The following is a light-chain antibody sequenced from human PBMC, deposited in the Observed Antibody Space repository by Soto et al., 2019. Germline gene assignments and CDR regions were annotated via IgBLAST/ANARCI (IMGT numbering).Light chain of an antibody. J-gene: IGLJ2*01. V-gene: IGLV2-18*02. CDR3: CSYTSSSVL. Sequence: QSVLTQPPSVSGSPGQSVTISCTGTSSDVGSYNRVSWYQQPPGTAPKLMIYEVNNRPSGVPDRFSGSKSGNTASLTFSGLQAEDEADYYCCSYTSSSVLFGGGTKLTVL. CDR2: EVN. CDR1: SSDVGSYNR.